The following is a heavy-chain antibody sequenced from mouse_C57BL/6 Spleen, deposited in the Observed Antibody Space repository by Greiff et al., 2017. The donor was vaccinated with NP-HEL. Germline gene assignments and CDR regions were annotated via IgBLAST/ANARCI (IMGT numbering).Heavy chain of an antibody. Sequence: VQLQQSGPELVKPGASVKISCKASGYTFTDYYMNWVKQSHGKSLEWIGDINPNNGGTSYNQKFKGKATLTVDKSSSTAYMELRSLTSEDSAVYYWASGDYYGSSYDYFDYWGQGTTLTVSS. CDR1: GYTFTDYY. J-gene: IGHJ2*01. CDR2: INPNNGGT. CDR3: ASGDYYGSSYDYFDY. D-gene: IGHD1-1*01. V-gene: IGHV1-26*01.